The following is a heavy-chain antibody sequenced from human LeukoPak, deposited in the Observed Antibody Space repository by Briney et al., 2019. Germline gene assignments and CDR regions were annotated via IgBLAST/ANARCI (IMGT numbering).Heavy chain of an antibody. V-gene: IGHV3-66*01. J-gene: IGHJ3*02. CDR3: AKCSRPATLYAFDI. CDR1: EFSVGSNY. CDR2: IYSGGST. D-gene: IGHD3-10*02. Sequence: PGGSLRLSCAASEFSVGSNYMTWVRQAPGKGLEWVSLIYSGGSTYYADSVKGRFTISRDNSKNTLYLQINSLRAEDTAVFYCAKCSRPATLYAFDIWGQGTMVTVSS.